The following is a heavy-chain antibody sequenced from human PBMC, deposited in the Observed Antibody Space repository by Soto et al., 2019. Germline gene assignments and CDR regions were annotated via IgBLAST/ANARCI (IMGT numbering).Heavy chain of an antibody. CDR3: AKGGATYGLLTHDY. D-gene: IGHD3-9*01. V-gene: IGHV3-23*01. CDR2: LTGSSGVT. CDR1: GFTFSNFA. Sequence: GGSLRLSCVVSGFTFSNFAMSWVRQAPGKGLEWVSTLTGSSGVTYYADSVKGHFAISRDNSRNTLSLQMNSLTAEDTAVYYCAKGGATYGLLTHDYWGQGTRVTVSS. J-gene: IGHJ4*02.